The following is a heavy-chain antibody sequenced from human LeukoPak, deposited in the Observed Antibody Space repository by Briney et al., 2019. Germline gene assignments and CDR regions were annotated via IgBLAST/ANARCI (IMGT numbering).Heavy chain of an antibody. D-gene: IGHD4-17*01. Sequence: GGSLRLSCATSGFIFNNYDPHWVRQAPGKGLEWVAAVSYDGSSKYYADSVRGRLTISRDNSKNTLYLQMNSLRAEDTAVYYCARAGRADGDYHYFDYWGQGTLVTVSS. CDR3: ARAGRADGDYHYFDY. CDR2: VSYDGSSK. CDR1: GFIFNNYD. V-gene: IGHV3-30-3*01. J-gene: IGHJ4*02.